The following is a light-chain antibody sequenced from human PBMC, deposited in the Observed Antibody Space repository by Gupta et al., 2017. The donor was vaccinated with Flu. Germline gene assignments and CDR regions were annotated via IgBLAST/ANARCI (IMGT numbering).Light chain of an antibody. Sequence: DIQMTQSPSSLSASVGDRVTITCRASQSISSYLNWYQQKPGKAPKLLIYAASSLQSGVPSRFSGSGSGTDFTLTISRLQPEDFATYYCQQSCSTPFTFGPGTKVDIK. CDR3: QQSCSTPFT. V-gene: IGKV1-39*01. CDR1: QSISSY. J-gene: IGKJ3*01. CDR2: AAS.